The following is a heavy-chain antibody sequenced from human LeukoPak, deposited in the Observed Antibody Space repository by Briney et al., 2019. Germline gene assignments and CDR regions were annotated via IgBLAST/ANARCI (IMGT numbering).Heavy chain of an antibody. CDR2: IRSSSSTI. Sequence: GGSLRLSCEASGFTFSNYSMNWVRQAPGKGLEWVSYIRSSSSTIYYADSVKGRFTISRDNAKNSLYLQMNSLRAEDTAVYYCARAKRNGFDIWGQGTMVTVSS. V-gene: IGHV3-48*01. CDR1: GFTFSNYS. CDR3: ARAKRNGFDI. J-gene: IGHJ3*02.